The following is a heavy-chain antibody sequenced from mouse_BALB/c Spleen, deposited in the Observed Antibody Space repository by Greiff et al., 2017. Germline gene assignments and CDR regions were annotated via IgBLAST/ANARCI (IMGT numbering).Heavy chain of an antibody. Sequence: QVHVKQSGAELVRPGSSVKISCKASGYAFSSYWMNWVKQRPGQGLEWIGQIYPGDGDTNYNGKFKGKATLTADKSSSTAYMQLSSLTSEDSAVYFCARGAGNYVDYWGQGTTLTVSS. CDR1: GYAFSSYW. CDR2: IYPGDGDT. J-gene: IGHJ2*01. CDR3: ARGAGNYVDY. V-gene: IGHV1-80*01.